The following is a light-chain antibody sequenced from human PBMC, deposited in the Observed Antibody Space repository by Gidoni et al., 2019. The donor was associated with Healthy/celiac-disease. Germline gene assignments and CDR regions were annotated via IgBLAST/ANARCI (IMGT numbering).Light chain of an antibody. Sequence: TQPALVSGSPGQSITISCTGTSSDVGSYNLVSWYQQHPGKAPKLMIYEGSKRPSGVSNRFSGSKSGNTASLTISGLQAEDEADYYCCSYAGSSTLVFGGGTKLTVL. V-gene: IGLV2-23*01. CDR1: SSDVGSYNL. CDR3: CSYAGSSTLV. J-gene: IGLJ2*01. CDR2: EGS.